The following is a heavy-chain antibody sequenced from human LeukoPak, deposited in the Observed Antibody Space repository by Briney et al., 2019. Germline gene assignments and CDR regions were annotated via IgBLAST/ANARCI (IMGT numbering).Heavy chain of an antibody. V-gene: IGHV3-33*06. D-gene: IGHD2-21*02. Sequence: GGSLGLSCAASGFTFSSYGMHWVRQAPGKGLEWVAVIWYDGSNKYYADSVKGRFTISRDNSKNTLYLQMNSLRAEDTAVYYCAKGGCGGDCYYYFDYWGQGTLVTVSS. J-gene: IGHJ4*02. CDR3: AKGGCGGDCYYYFDY. CDR2: IWYDGSNK. CDR1: GFTFSSYG.